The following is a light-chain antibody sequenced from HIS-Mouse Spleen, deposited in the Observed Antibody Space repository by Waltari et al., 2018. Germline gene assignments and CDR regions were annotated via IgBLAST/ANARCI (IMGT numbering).Light chain of an antibody. Sequence: QSALTQPPSASGSPGQSVTIPCTGTSSDVGGYTYVSWYQQHPGKAPKLMIYGVSKRPSGVPDRFSGSKSGNTASLTVSGLQAEDEADYYCSSYAGSNNLGVFGTGTKVTVL. CDR3: SSYAGSNNLGV. CDR1: SSDVGGYTY. CDR2: GVS. J-gene: IGLJ1*01. V-gene: IGLV2-8*01.